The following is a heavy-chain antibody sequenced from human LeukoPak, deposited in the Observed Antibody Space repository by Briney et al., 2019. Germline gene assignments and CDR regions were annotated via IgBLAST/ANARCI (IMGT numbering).Heavy chain of an antibody. CDR1: GYSIRSGHY. CDR3: ARSGDYIKEGFDY. D-gene: IGHD3-22*01. CDR2: INHSGIT. J-gene: IGHJ4*02. Sequence: PSETLSLTCAVSGYSIRSGHYCGWIRQSPGKRLGWIGSINHSGITEYNPSLKSRVTLSVDTSKDQFSLQLRSVTAADRALYYCARSGDYIKEGFDYWGQGTQVTVSS. V-gene: IGHV4-38-2*01.